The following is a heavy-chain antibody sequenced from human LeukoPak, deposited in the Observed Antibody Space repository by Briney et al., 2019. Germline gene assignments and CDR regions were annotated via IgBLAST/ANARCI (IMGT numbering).Heavy chain of an antibody. CDR1: GGPISSGGYY. Sequence: KSSETLSLTCTVSGGPISSGGYYWSWIRQHPGKGLEWIGYIYYSGSTYYNPSLKSRVTISVDTSKNQFSLKLSSVTAADTAVYYCARGQYSSSWYRIDYWGQGTLVTVSS. J-gene: IGHJ4*02. CDR2: IYYSGST. V-gene: IGHV4-31*03. D-gene: IGHD6-13*01. CDR3: ARGQYSSSWYRIDY.